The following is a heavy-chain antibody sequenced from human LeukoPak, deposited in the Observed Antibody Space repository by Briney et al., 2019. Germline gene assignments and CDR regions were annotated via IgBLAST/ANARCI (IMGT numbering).Heavy chain of an antibody. Sequence: GGSLRLSCAASGFTFSSYVMSWVRQAPGKGLEWVSAISGSGGSTYYADSVKGRFTISRDNSKNTLYLQMNSLRAEDTAVYYCAKELGYCSSTSCYRGFANPFDYWGQGTLVTVSS. CDR1: GFTFSSYV. CDR2: ISGSGGST. CDR3: AKELGYCSSTSCYRGFANPFDY. J-gene: IGHJ4*02. V-gene: IGHV3-23*01. D-gene: IGHD2-2*02.